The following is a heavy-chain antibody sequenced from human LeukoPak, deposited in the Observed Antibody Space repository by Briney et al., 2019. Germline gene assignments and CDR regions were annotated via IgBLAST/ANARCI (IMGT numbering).Heavy chain of an antibody. Sequence: SQTLSLTCTVSGGSISSGGYYWNWIRQPPGKVLEWIGYISHSGSTFYNPSLKSRVTISVDRSKNQFSLKLSSVTAADTAVYYCASDLGYCSSTSCRYFDPWGQGTLVTVSS. D-gene: IGHD2-2*01. J-gene: IGHJ5*02. CDR3: ASDLGYCSSTSCRYFDP. V-gene: IGHV4-30-2*01. CDR2: ISHSGST. CDR1: GGSISSGGYY.